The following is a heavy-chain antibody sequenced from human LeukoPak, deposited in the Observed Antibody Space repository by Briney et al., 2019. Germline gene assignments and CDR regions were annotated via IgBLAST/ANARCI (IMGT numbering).Heavy chain of an antibody. V-gene: IGHV4-39*07. CDR1: GGSISSSSYY. CDR2: IYYSGST. J-gene: IGHJ6*02. CDR3: ARDWFGELFYYYYGMDV. D-gene: IGHD3-10*01. Sequence: SETLSLTCTVSGGSISSSSYYWGWIRQPPGKGLEWIGSIYYSGSTYYNPSLKSRVTISVDTSKNQFSLKLSSVTAADTAVYYCARDWFGELFYYYYGMDVWGQGTTVTVSS.